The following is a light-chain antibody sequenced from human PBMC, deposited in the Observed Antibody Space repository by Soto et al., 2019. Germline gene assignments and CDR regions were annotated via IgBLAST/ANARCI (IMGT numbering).Light chain of an antibody. J-gene: IGLJ2*01. CDR1: SSNIGNNY. Sequence: QSVLTQPPSLSAAPGQKVTISCSRSSSNIGNNYVSWYQQLPGTAPKLLIYDNNKRPSGIPDRFSGSKSGTSATLGITGLQTGDEADYYCGTWDSSLSAGVVFGGGTQLTVL. V-gene: IGLV1-51*01. CDR2: DNN. CDR3: GTWDSSLSAGVV.